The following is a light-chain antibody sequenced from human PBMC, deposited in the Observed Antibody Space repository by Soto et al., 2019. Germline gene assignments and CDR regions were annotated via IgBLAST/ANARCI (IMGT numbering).Light chain of an antibody. CDR3: QQYNSYPRT. Sequence: DIQMTQSPSTLSASVGDRVTITCRASQTIDTWLAWYQQKPGKAPKVLIYDVSTLESGVPSRFSGSGTGTEFTLTVSSLQPDDFATYYCQQYNSYPRTFGQGTKVEIK. J-gene: IGKJ1*01. CDR1: QTIDTW. CDR2: DVS. V-gene: IGKV1-5*01.